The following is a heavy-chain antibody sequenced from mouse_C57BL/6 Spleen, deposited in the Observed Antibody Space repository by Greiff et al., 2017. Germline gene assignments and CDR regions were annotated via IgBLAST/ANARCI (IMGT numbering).Heavy chain of an antibody. V-gene: IGHV1-50*01. Sequence: QVQLKQPGAELVKPGASVKLSCKASGYTFTSYWMQWVKQRPGQGLEWIGEIDPSDSYTNYNQKFKGKATLTVDTSSSTAYMQLSSLTSEDSAVYYCASPVYGNTFAYWGQGTLVTVSA. D-gene: IGHD2-1*01. CDR1: GYTFTSYW. CDR3: ASPVYGNTFAY. J-gene: IGHJ3*01. CDR2: IDPSDSYT.